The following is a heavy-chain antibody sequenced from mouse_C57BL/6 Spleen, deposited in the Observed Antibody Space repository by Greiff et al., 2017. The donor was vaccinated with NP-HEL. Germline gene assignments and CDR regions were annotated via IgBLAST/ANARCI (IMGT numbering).Heavy chain of an antibody. V-gene: IGHV6-3*01. CDR2: IRLKSDNYAT. J-gene: IGHJ3*01. D-gene: IGHD4-1*01. Sequence: EVKLEESGGGLVQPGGSMKLSCVASGFTFSNYWMNWVRQSPEKGLEWVAQIRLKSDNYATHYAESVKGRFTISRDDSKSSVYLQMNNLRAEDTGIYYCTLGPWFAYWGQGTLVTVSA. CDR3: TLGPWFAY. CDR1: GFTFSNYW.